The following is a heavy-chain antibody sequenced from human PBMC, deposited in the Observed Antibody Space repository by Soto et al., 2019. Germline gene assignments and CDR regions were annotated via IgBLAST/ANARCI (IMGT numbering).Heavy chain of an antibody. CDR2: IFNSGTT. CDR1: GVSIGNYD. Sequence: QVQLHDSGPGLVKPSETLSLTCSVSGVSIGNYDCNWIRQNPGKGLERIGHIFNSGTTSYNPSLKSRVTISMDTAKGQLFLDLTSVTAADTAVYYCSRRARTSVVTSYWYFDLWGRGTLVTVSS. CDR3: SRRARTSVVTSYWYFDL. V-gene: IGHV4-4*08. D-gene: IGHD2-15*01. J-gene: IGHJ2*01.